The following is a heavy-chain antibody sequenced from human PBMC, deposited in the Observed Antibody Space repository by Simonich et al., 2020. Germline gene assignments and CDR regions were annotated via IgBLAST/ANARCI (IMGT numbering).Heavy chain of an antibody. CDR1: GYSISSGYY. J-gene: IGHJ6*02. CDR3: ARVGYSNYYYYGMDV. Sequence: QVQLQESGPGLVKPSETLSLTCAVSGYSISSGYYWGWTRQPPGKGLEWIGSIHHSGSTYYNPHLKGRVTISVDTSKNQFSMKLSSVTAADTAVYYCARVGYSNYYYYGMDVWGQGTTVTVSS. V-gene: IGHV4-38-2*01. D-gene: IGHD6-13*01. CDR2: IHHSGST.